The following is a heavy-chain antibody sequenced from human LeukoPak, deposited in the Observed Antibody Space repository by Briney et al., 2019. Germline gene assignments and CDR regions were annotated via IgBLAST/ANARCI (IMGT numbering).Heavy chain of an antibody. J-gene: IGHJ4*02. CDR2: ISSSSSYI. V-gene: IGHV3-21*01. D-gene: IGHD3-22*01. CDR1: GFTLSSYS. CDR3: ARDEDYYDSSGPFDY. Sequence: KAGGSLRLSCAASGFTLSSYSMNWVRQAPGKGLEWVSSISSSSSYIYYADSVKGRFTISRDNAKNSLYLQMNSLRAEDTAVYYCARDEDYYDSSGPFDYWGQGTLVTVSS.